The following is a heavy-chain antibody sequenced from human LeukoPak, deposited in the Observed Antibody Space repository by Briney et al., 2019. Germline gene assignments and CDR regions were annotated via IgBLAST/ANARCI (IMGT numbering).Heavy chain of an antibody. CDR3: ALSIVGATSGYGMDV. D-gene: IGHD1-26*01. Sequence: RASVKVSCRAAGYTFTGYYMHWVRQAPGQGLEWMGWINSNSGGTNYAQRFQGRVTMTRDTSISTAHMELSRLRSDDTAVYYCALSIVGATSGYGMDVWGQGTTLTVSS. CDR2: INSNSGGT. V-gene: IGHV1-2*02. CDR1: GYTFTGYY. J-gene: IGHJ6*02.